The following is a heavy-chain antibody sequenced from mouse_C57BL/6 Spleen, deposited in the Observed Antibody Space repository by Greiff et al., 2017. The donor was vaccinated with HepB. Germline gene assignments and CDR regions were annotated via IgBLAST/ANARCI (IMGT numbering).Heavy chain of an antibody. D-gene: IGHD1-1*01. V-gene: IGHV1-42*01. Sequence: EVQLQQSGPELVKPGASVKISCKASGYSFTGYYMNWVKQSPEKSLEWIGEINPSTGGTTYNQKFKAKATLTVDKSSSTAYMQLKSLTSEDSAVYYCATVVAPYAMDYWGQGTSVTVSS. CDR3: ATVVAPYAMDY. CDR1: GYSFTGYY. CDR2: INPSTGGT. J-gene: IGHJ4*01.